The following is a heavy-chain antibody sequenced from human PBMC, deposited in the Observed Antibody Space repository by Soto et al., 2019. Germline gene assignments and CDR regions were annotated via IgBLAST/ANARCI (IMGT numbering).Heavy chain of an antibody. CDR1: GFTFSSYS. CDR2: ISSSSSYI. Sequence: GGSLRLSCAASGFTFSSYSMNWVRQAPGKGLEWVSSISSSSSYIYYADSVKGRFTISRDNAKNSLYLQMNSLRAEDTAVYYCARDTAMVYGKYYYYYMDVWGKGTTVTVSS. J-gene: IGHJ6*03. D-gene: IGHD5-18*01. CDR3: ARDTAMVYGKYYYYYMDV. V-gene: IGHV3-21*01.